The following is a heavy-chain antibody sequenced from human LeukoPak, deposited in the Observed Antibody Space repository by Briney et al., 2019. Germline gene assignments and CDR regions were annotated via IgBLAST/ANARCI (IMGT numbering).Heavy chain of an antibody. CDR1: GFTFSSYG. Sequence: PGGSLRLSCAASGFTFSSYGMHWVRQAPGKGLVWVSRINSDGSSTSHADSVRGRFSTSRDSAKNTLYLQMNSLRAEDTAVYYCARGTTVTKDYWGQGTLVTVSS. CDR2: INSDGSST. D-gene: IGHD4-17*01. J-gene: IGHJ4*02. CDR3: ARGTTVTKDY. V-gene: IGHV3-74*01.